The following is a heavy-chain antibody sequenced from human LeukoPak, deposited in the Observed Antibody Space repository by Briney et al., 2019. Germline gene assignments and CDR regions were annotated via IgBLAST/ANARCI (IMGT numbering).Heavy chain of an antibody. J-gene: IGHJ6*02. Sequence: QPGRSLRLSCAASGFTFSSYAMHWVRQAPGKGLEWVAVISYDGSNKYYADSVKGRFTISRDNSKNTLYLQMNSLRAGDTAVYYCAREDIVVVTASNSVYYYYYGMDVWGQGTTVTVSS. D-gene: IGHD2-21*02. CDR3: AREDIVVVTASNSVYYYYYGMDV. CDR1: GFTFSSYA. V-gene: IGHV3-30-3*01. CDR2: ISYDGSNK.